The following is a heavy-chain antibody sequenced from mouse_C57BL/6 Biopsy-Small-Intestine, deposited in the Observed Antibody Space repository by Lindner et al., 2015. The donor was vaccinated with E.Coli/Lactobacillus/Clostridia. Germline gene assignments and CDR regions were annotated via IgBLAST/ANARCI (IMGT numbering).Heavy chain of an antibody. CDR1: GYTFSSSW. D-gene: IGHD2-1*01. Sequence: VQLQESGPELVKPGASVKISCKASGYTFSSSWMNWVKQRPGKGLEWIGRIYPGDGDINYNGKFKGKATLTADKSSSTAYMQLSSLTSEDSAVYFCARSGYGNYLDYWGQGTTLTVSS. CDR2: IYPGDGDI. CDR3: ARSGYGNYLDY. J-gene: IGHJ2*01. V-gene: IGHV1-82*01.